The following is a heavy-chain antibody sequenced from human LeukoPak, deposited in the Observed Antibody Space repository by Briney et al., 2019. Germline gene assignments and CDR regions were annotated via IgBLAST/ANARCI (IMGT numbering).Heavy chain of an antibody. CDR1: GYTFNSYD. D-gene: IGHD3-3*01. V-gene: IGHV1-18*01. CDR3: ARVLRYDFWSAYYFDY. CDR2: ISTYNGNT. J-gene: IGHJ4*02. Sequence: EASVKVSCKASGYTFNSYDISWVRQAPGQGLEWMSWISTYNGNTNYAQKVQGRATMTTDTSTSTACMELRSLRSDDTAVYYCARVLRYDFWSAYYFDYWGQGTLVTVSS.